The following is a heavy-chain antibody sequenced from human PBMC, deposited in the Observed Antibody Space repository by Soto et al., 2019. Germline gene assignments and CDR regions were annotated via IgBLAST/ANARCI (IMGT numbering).Heavy chain of an antibody. CDR3: ASWENCSGGSCYFDAFDI. CDR2: IIPIFGTA. V-gene: IGHV1-69*13. Sequence: ASVKVSCKASGGTFSSYAISWVRQAPGQGLEWMGGIIPIFGTANYAQKFQGRVTITADESTSTAYMELSSLRSEDTAVYYCASWENCSGGSCYFDAFDIWGQGTMVTVSS. CDR1: GGTFSSYA. J-gene: IGHJ3*02. D-gene: IGHD2-15*01.